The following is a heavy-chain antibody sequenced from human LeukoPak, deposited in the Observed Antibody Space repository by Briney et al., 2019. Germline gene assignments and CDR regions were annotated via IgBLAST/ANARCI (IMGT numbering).Heavy chain of an antibody. D-gene: IGHD3-22*01. CDR1: GDSINSLDL. V-gene: IGHV4-4*02. Sequence: SETLSLTCTVSGDSINSLDLWSWVRQSPGKGLEWIGEMYLSGTTHSNPSVKSRVTISIDKPKNQFFLNLSSVTAADTAVYYCAGLVGRYSSGLYYYYFDYWGQGTLVTVSS. J-gene: IGHJ4*02. CDR3: AGLVGRYSSGLYYYYFDY. CDR2: MYLSGTT.